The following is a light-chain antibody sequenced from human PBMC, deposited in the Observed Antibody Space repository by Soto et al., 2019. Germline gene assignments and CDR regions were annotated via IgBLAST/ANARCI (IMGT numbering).Light chain of an antibody. CDR1: QNIFNY. V-gene: IGKV1-39*01. CDR2: GAS. Sequence: DIQMTQSPSSLSASLGDRVTITCRASQNIFNYLNWYQQKPGKAPKVLIFGASSLQSGVPSRFSGSGWGTEFTLIISDLQPEDFATYYCQQSHISITFGQGTRLDMK. J-gene: IGKJ5*01. CDR3: QQSHISIT.